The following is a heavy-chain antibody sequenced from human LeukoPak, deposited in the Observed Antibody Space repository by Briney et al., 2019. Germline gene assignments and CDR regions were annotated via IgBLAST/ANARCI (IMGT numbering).Heavy chain of an antibody. J-gene: IGHJ5*02. V-gene: IGHV4-39*01. Sequence: TSETLSLTCTVSGVSISSSSYYWGWIRQPPGKGLEWIGSIYYSGSTYYNPSLKSRVTISVDTSKNQFSLKLSSVTAADTAVYYCARRSGSQGWFDPWGQGTLVTVSS. CDR3: ARRSGSQGWFDP. CDR1: GVSISSSSYY. CDR2: IYYSGST. D-gene: IGHD1-26*01.